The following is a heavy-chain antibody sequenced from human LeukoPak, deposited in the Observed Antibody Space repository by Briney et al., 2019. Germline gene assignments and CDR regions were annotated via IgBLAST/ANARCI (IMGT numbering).Heavy chain of an antibody. D-gene: IGHD5-18*01. V-gene: IGHV3-11*01. CDR2: ISSSGSTI. CDR1: GFTFSDYY. Sequence: GGSLRLSCAASGFTFSDYYMSWIRQAPGKGLEWVSYISSSGSTIYYADSVEGRFTISRDNAKNSLYLQMNSLRAEDTAVYYCARGRRGEAMGTPYYYYYMDVWGKGTTVTVSS. J-gene: IGHJ6*03. CDR3: ARGRRGEAMGTPYYYYYMDV.